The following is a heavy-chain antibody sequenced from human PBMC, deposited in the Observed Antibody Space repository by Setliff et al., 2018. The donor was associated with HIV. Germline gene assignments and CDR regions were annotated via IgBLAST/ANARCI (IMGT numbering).Heavy chain of an antibody. CDR1: GGSISSHF. J-gene: IGHJ6*02. V-gene: IGHV4-59*08. CDR2: IYYGGST. D-gene: IGHD3-10*01. Sequence: SETLSLTCTVSGGSISSHFWSWIRQPPGKGLEWIGHIYYGGSTNYNPTLKSRVTISVDTTKNQFSLKLSSVTAADTAVNYCARGGLWFGELLWKYYDYGMDDWGHGTTVTVSS. CDR3: ARGGLWFGELLWKYYDYGMDD.